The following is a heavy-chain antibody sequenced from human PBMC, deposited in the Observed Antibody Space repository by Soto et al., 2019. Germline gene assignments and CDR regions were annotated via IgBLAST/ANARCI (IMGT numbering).Heavy chain of an antibody. D-gene: IGHD2-2*01. Sequence: GESLKISCKGSGYSFTSYWIGWVRQMPGKGLEWMGIIYPGDSDTRYSPSFQGQVTISADKSISTAYLQWSSLKASDTAMYYCARHTEYCSSTSCYDYYYCYGMDVWGQGTTVTVSS. CDR3: ARHTEYCSSTSCYDYYYCYGMDV. V-gene: IGHV5-51*01. CDR1: GYSFTSYW. J-gene: IGHJ6*02. CDR2: IYPGDSDT.